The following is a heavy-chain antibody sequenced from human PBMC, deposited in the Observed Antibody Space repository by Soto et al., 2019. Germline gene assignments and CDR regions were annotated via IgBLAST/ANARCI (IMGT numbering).Heavy chain of an antibody. CDR1: GFTFSSYG. CDR3: VKLNDEYRSSRAY. Sequence: GGSLRLSCAASGFTFSSYGMHWVRQAPGKGLEWVAVISYDGSNKYYADSVKGRFTISRDNSKNTLYLQMNSLRAEDTAVYYCVKLNDEYRSSRAYWGQGTLVTVSS. J-gene: IGHJ4*02. CDR2: ISYDGSNK. D-gene: IGHD6-6*01. V-gene: IGHV3-30*18.